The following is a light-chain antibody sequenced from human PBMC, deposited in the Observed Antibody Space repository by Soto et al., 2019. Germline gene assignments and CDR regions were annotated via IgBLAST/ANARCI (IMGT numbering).Light chain of an antibody. CDR1: ESVRSN. CDR2: GAS. V-gene: IGKV3-15*01. Sequence: IVMMQSPATLSVSPGESATLFCSASESVRSNLAWYQQKPGQAPRLLIYGASTRATGIPARFSGSGSGTEFALSISSLQSEDFAVYYCQQYNKWPLAFGQGTKVEIK. CDR3: QQYNKWPLA. J-gene: IGKJ1*01.